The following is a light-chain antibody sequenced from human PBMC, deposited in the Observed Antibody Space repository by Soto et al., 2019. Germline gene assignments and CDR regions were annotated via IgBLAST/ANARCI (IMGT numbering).Light chain of an antibody. V-gene: IGKV1-33*01. CDR3: QQYDNLPFT. CDR1: QDISNY. J-gene: IGKJ2*01. CDR2: DAS. Sequence: DIQMTQSPSSLSASVGDRVTITCQARQDISNYLNWYQQKPGKAPKLLIYDASNLEAGVTSRFSGSRSGTDFTFAISSLQPEDIATYYCQQYDNLPFTFGQGTKLEIK.